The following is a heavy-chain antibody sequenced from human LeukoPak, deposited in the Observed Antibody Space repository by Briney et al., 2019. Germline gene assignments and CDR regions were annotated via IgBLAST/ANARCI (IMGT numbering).Heavy chain of an antibody. CDR1: GGSISSSSYY. V-gene: IGHV4-39*01. J-gene: IGHJ6*02. CDR2: IYYSGST. Sequence: SETLSLTCTVSGGSISSSSYYWGWIRQPPGKGLEWIGSIYYSGSTYYNPSLKSRVTISVGTSKNQFSLKLSSVTAADTAVYYCARVVDCSSTSCYSGYYYYGMDVWGQGTTVTVSS. D-gene: IGHD2-2*01. CDR3: ARVVDCSSTSCYSGYYYYGMDV.